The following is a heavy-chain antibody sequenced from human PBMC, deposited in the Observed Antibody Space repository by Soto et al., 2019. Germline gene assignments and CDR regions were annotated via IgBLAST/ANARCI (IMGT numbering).Heavy chain of an antibody. CDR2: INHSGST. V-gene: IGHV4-34*01. J-gene: IGHJ4*02. D-gene: IGHD2-21*02. Sequence: PSETLSLTCAVYGGSFSGYYWSWIRQPPGKGLEWIGEINHSGSTNYNPSLKSRVTISVDTSKNQFSLKLSSVTAADTAVYYCARGPLYCGGDCYATRSYYFDYWGQGTLVTVSS. CDR3: ARGPLYCGGDCYATRSYYFDY. CDR1: GGSFSGYY.